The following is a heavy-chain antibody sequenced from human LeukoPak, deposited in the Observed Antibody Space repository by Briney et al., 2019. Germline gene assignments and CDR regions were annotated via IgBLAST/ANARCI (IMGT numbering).Heavy chain of an antibody. CDR2: ITSSGYDT. D-gene: IGHD6-19*01. Sequence: GGSLRLSCAASGFTFSTYAMSWVRQAPGKGLELVSSITSSGYDTYYRDSVKVRFTISRDNSENTLYLQMNSMRAEDTAMYYCAKDSRETLAGKEDYWGRGTLVTVSS. CDR1: GFTFSTYA. CDR3: AKDSRETLAGKEDY. V-gene: IGHV3-23*01. J-gene: IGHJ4*02.